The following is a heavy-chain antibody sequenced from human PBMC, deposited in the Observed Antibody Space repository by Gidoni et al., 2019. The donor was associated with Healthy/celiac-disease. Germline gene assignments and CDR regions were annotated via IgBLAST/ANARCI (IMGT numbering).Heavy chain of an antibody. D-gene: IGHD6-6*01. CDR2: ISYDGSNK. J-gene: IGHJ6*02. V-gene: IGHV3-30*16. CDR3: ARDRGDSSSSGLVYYYYYYGMDV. CDR1: GFTFSSYA. Sequence: QVQLVESGGGVVQPGRSLRLSCAASGFTFSSYAMHWVRQAPGKGLEWVAVISYDGSNKYYADSVKGRFTISRDNSKNTLYLQMNSLRAEDTAVYYCARDRGDSSSSGLVYYYYYYGMDVWGQGTTVTVSS.